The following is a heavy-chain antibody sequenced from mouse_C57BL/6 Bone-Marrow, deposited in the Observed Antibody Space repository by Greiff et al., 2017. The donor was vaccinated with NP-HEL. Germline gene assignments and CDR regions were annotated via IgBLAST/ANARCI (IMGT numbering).Heavy chain of an antibody. D-gene: IGHD1-1*01. V-gene: IGHV1-62-2*01. J-gene: IGHJ1*03. CDR2: FYPGSGSI. CDR1: GYTFTEYT. CDR3: ARHASLYYDSSHWYYDV. Sequence: VQLQQSGAELVKPGASVKLSCKASGYTFTEYTIHWVKQRSGQGLEWIGWFYPGSGSIKYNEKFKDKATLTADKSSSTGYMELSRLTSEDPAVFFGARHASLYYDSSHWYYDVWGTGTTVHVSS.